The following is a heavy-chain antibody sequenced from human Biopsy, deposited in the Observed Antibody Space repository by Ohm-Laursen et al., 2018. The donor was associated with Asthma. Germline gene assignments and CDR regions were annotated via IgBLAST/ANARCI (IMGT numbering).Heavy chain of an antibody. CDR2: VTYDGISQ. CDR3: ARERAGVLGSYNGMDV. J-gene: IGHJ6*02. Sequence: SLRLSCAASGFSFSNYGMHWVRQVAGKGLDWVAVVTYDGISQYYAESVKGRFTISRDNSRNTLNLQMNSVRPDDTAVYFCARERAGVLGSYNGMDVWGPGTTVSVSS. CDR1: GFSFSNYG. V-gene: IGHV3-30*03. D-gene: IGHD2-8*01.